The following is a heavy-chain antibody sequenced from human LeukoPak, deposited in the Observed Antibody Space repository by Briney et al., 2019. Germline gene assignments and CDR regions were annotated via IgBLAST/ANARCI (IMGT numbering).Heavy chain of an antibody. J-gene: IGHJ4*02. CDR3: ARDPDYGALDDY. Sequence: GGSLRLSCAASGFTVSSNYMSWVRQAPGEGLEWVSVIYSGGSTYYADSVKGRFTISRDNSKNTLYLQMNRLRAEDTAVYYCARDPDYGALDDYWGQGTLVTVSS. CDR2: IYSGGST. D-gene: IGHD4-17*01. V-gene: IGHV3-66*01. CDR1: GFTVSSNY.